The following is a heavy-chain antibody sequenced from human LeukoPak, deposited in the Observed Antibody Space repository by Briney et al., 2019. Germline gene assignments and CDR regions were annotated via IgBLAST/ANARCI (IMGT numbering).Heavy chain of an antibody. V-gene: IGHV1-69*01. CDR3: ARSYCGGDCYFNSFDY. D-gene: IGHD2-21*01. CDR2: IIPIFGTA. J-gene: IGHJ4*02. CDR1: GGTFSSYA. Sequence: SVKVSCKASGGTFSSYAISWVRQAPGQGLEWMGGIIPIFGTANYAQKFQGRVTITADESTSTAYMELSSLRSEDTAVYYCARSYCGGDCYFNSFDYWGQGTLVTVSS.